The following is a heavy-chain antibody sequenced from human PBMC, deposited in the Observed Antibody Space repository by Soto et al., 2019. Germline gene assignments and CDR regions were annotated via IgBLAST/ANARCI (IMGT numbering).Heavy chain of an antibody. V-gene: IGHV1-18*01. Sequence: GASVKVSCKASGYTLTSYGISWVRQAPGQGLEWMGWISANNGNTNYAQKLQGRVTMTTDTSTNTAYMELRSLRSDDTAVYHCARPMQQLAPNFDYWGQGTLVTVSS. CDR2: ISANNGNT. D-gene: IGHD6-13*01. CDR1: GYTLTSYG. J-gene: IGHJ4*02. CDR3: ARPMQQLAPNFDY.